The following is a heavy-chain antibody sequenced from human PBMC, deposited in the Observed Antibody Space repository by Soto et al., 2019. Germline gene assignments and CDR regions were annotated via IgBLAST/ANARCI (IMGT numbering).Heavy chain of an antibody. V-gene: IGHV3-33*01. Sequence: HPVGSLRLSCAASGFTFSSYGMHWVRQAPGKGLEWVAVIWYDGSNKYYADSVKGRFTISRDNSKNTLYLQMNSLRAEDTAVYYCARVFDKLWFGVPLSGMDVWGQGTTVTVSS. CDR2: IWYDGSNK. CDR1: GFTFSSYG. J-gene: IGHJ6*02. D-gene: IGHD3-10*01. CDR3: ARVFDKLWFGVPLSGMDV.